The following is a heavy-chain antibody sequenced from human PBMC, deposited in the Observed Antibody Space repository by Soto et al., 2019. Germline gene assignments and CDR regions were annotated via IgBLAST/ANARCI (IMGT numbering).Heavy chain of an antibody. J-gene: IGHJ6*02. V-gene: IGHV4-34*01. CDR3: ARYDNKTSRYGVDG. CDR2: INHRGSS. CDR1: GGSLSGYY. D-gene: IGHD1-1*01. Sequence: SETLSLTCAVSGGSLSGYYWSWIRQSPGKGLEWIGEINHRGSSDYNPFLKSRVTISIDASKNQFSLELSSVTAADTAIYYCARYDNKTSRYGVDGWGQGTTVTVSS.